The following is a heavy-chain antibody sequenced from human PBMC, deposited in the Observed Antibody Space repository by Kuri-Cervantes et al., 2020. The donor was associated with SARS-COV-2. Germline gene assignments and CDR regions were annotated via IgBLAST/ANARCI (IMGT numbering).Heavy chain of an antibody. Sequence: GESLKISCAASGFTVSSNYMSWVRQAPGKGLEWVSVIYSGGNTDYADSVKGRFTISRDNAKNSLYLQMNSLRAEDTAVYYCARDGGTTTNNYYYYYMDVWGKGTTVTVSS. CDR2: IYSGGNT. D-gene: IGHD3-16*01. V-gene: IGHV3-66*01. CDR3: ARDGGTTTNNYYYYYMDV. J-gene: IGHJ6*03. CDR1: GFTVSSNY.